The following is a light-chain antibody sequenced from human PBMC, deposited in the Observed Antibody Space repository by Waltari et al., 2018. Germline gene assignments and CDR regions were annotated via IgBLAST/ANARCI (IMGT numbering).Light chain of an antibody. CDR2: EDN. J-gene: IGLJ3*02. CDR1: TPNLGNTY. CDR3: GTWDSSLSIGV. Sequence: QSVLTQAPSVSAAPGQTVTIPCSGSTPNLGNTYVTSYQQFPGTAPILLIYEDNRRPSGIPDRFSGSKSGASATLGITGLQTGDEANYYCGTWDSSLSIGVLGGGTRVTVL. V-gene: IGLV1-51*01.